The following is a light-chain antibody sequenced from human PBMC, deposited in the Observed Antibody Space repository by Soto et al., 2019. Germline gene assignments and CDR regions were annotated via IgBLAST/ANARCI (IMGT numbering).Light chain of an antibody. V-gene: IGKV3-15*01. CDR2: GAS. J-gene: IGKJ1*01. CDR3: QQYNNWPRT. CDR1: QSVNSN. Sequence: EIVMTQSPATLSVSPGERATLSCTASQSVNSNLAWYQQTPGQAPRLLIYGASTRATGIPARFSGSGSGTEFTLTISSMQSEDFAVYYGQQYNNWPRTFGQGTKVECK.